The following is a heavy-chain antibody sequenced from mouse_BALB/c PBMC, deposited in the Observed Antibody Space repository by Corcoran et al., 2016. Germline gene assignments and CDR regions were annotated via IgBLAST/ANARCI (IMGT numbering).Heavy chain of an antibody. V-gene: IGHV9-1*02. CDR1: GYTFTNYG. CDR2: INTYTGEP. CDR3: ARGRSDYYAMDY. J-gene: IGHJ4*01. Sequence: QIQLVQSGPELKKPGETVKISCKASGYTFTNYGMNWVKQAPGKGLKWMGWINTYTGEPTYADDFKGRFVFSLETSASTAYLQINNLKNEDMATYFCARGRSDYYAMDYWGQGTSVTVSS.